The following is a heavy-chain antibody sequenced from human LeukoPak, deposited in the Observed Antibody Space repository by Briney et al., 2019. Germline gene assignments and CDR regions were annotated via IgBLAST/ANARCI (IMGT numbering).Heavy chain of an antibody. J-gene: IGHJ5*02. Sequence: SETLSLTCTVSGGSISSSSYYWAWLRQPPGKGLEWIATIYYSGNTYYNPSLKSRATISVDTSRNQFSLGLSTVTAADTAIYYCVAERYNWNFGGWFDPWGQGTLVTVSS. CDR2: IYYSGNT. V-gene: IGHV4-39*07. D-gene: IGHD1-7*01. CDR3: VAERYNWNFGGWFDP. CDR1: GGSISSSSYY.